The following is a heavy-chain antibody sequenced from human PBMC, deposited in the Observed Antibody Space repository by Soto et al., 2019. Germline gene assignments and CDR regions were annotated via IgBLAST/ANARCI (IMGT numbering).Heavy chain of an antibody. CDR1: GGSISESAYY. D-gene: IGHD3-9*01. CDR2: LYYRGST. V-gene: IGHV4-39*01. CDR3: ARMTCNICHFDY. J-gene: IGHJ4*02. Sequence: PSETLSLTCTVSGGSISESAYYWGWIRQTPGKGPEWVGSLYYRGSTYYNPSLKSRVTISVDTPKSQFSLKLSSVTAADTAVYYCARMTCNICHFDYWGQGAWSPSPQ.